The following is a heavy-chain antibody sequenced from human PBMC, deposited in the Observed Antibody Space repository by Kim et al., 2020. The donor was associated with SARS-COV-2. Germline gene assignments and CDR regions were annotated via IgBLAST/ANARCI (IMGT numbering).Heavy chain of an antibody. J-gene: IGHJ4*02. V-gene: IGHV3-30*02. D-gene: IGHD5-12*01. Sequence: SVKGRFTISRDNSKNTLYLQMNSLRAEDTAVYYCAKDLDPRWLQFVGGDYWGQGTLVTVSS. CDR3: AKDLDPRWLQFVGGDY.